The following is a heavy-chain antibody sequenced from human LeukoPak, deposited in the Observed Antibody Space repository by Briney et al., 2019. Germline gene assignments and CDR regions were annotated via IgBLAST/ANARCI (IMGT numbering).Heavy chain of an antibody. V-gene: IGHV4-38-2*02. CDR3: ARDLYDDNRGFDF. Sequence: SQTLSLTCTVSVYSISSGYYWGWIRQPPGKGLEWIGSIHHSGITYYNPSLKSRVTISVDTSKNQFSLRVDSVTAADTAVYYCARDLYDDNRGFDFGGQEIRVPVSS. CDR2: IHHSGIT. CDR1: VYSISSGYY. J-gene: IGHJ4*02. D-gene: IGHD1-14*01.